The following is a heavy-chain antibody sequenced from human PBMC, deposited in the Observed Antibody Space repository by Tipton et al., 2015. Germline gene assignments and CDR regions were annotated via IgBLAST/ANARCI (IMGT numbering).Heavy chain of an antibody. D-gene: IGHD3-10*01. CDR2: IHYGGNT. V-gene: IGHV4-39*01. J-gene: IGHJ4*02. Sequence: TLSLTCTVSGDSISRSNYYWGWIRQPPGMGLEWIASIHYGGNTHYNPSLMSRVTISVDTSKNQFSLTLNSVTAADTAFYYCARKPVVRGAYYYFDYWGQGILATVSS. CDR3: ARKPVVRGAYYYFDY. CDR1: GDSISRSNYY.